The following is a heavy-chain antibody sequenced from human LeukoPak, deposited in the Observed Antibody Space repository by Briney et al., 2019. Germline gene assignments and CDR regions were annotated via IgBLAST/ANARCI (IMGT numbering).Heavy chain of an antibody. Sequence: GASVKVSCKASGYTFTGYYMHWVRQAPGQGLEWMGRINPNSGGTNYAQKFQAKVTMTRDTSISTAYMELSRLRSDDTAVYYCARAGSSGWYWGRAFDIWGQGTMVTVSS. CDR1: GYTFTGYY. J-gene: IGHJ3*02. CDR2: INPNSGGT. CDR3: ARAGSSGWYWGRAFDI. D-gene: IGHD6-19*01. V-gene: IGHV1-2*06.